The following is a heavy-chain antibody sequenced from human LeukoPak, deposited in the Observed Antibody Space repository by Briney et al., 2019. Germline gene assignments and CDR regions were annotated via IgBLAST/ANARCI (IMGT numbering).Heavy chain of an antibody. J-gene: IGHJ6*03. V-gene: IGHV3-15*01. D-gene: IGHD3-10*01. CDR2: IKSKTDGGTT. CDR1: GFTFSNAW. Sequence: GSLRLSCAASGFTFSNAWMSWVRQAPGKGLEWVGRIKSKTDGGTTDYAAPVKGRFTISRDDSKNTLYLQMNSLKTEDTAVYYCTTVGGYYYYYYYMDVWGKGTTVTVSS. CDR3: TTVGGYYYYYYYMDV.